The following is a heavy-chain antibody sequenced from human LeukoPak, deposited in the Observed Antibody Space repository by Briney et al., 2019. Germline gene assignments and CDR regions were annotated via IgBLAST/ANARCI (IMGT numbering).Heavy chain of an antibody. D-gene: IGHD2-2*01. V-gene: IGHV3-48*04. J-gene: IGHJ5*02. CDR2: MSRSGDII. CDR3: ARAGVPAAIFHWFDP. CDR1: GFTFSDYN. Sequence: PGGSLRLSCAASGFTFSDYNMNWVRQVPGKGLESVSYMSRSGDIIYYADSVKGRFTISRDNAKNSLYLQMNSLRAEDTAVYYCARAGVPAAIFHWFDPWGQGTLVTVSS.